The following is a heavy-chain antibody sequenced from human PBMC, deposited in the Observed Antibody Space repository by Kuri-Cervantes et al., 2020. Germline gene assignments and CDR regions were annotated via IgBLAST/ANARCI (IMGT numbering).Heavy chain of an antibody. CDR3: ARDNLDLEGRPFDP. CDR2: MNPNSGNT. J-gene: IGHJ5*02. CDR1: GYTSTSYD. Sequence: ASVKVSCKASGYTSTSYDINRVRQATGQGLEWMGWMNPNSGNTGYAQKFQGRVTMTRNASISTAYMELSSLRSEDTAVYYCARDNLDLEGRPFDPWGQGTLVTVSS. V-gene: IGHV1-8*01. D-gene: IGHD1-20*01.